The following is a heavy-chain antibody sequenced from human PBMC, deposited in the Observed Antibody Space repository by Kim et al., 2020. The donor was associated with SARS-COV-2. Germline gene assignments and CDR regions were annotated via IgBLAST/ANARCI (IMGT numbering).Heavy chain of an antibody. Sequence: GGSLRLSCAASGFTVSSNYMSWVCQAPGKGLEWVSVIYSGGSTYYADSVKGRFTISRHNSKNTLYLQMNSLRAEDTAVYYCARSVIYCSGGSCYETDYWGQGTLVTVSS. CDR2: IYSGGST. V-gene: IGHV3-53*04. CDR3: ARSVIYCSGGSCYETDY. J-gene: IGHJ4*02. D-gene: IGHD2-15*01. CDR1: GFTVSSNY.